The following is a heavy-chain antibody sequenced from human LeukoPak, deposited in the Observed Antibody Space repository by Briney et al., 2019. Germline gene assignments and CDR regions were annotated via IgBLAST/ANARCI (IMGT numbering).Heavy chain of an antibody. CDR2: IYYSGST. D-gene: IGHD3-22*01. V-gene: IGHV4-59*08. Sequence: SETLSLTCTVSGGSISSYYWSWIRQPPGKGLKWIGYIYYSGSTNYNSSLKSRVTISVDTSKNQFSPKLSSVTAADTAVYYCARSYYDSSGYYPQNYYYMDVWGKGTTVTVSS. CDR1: GGSISSYY. CDR3: ARSYYDSSGYYPQNYYYMDV. J-gene: IGHJ6*03.